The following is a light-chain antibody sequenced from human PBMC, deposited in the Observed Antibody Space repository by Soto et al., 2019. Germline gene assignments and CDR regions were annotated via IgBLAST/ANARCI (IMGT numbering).Light chain of an antibody. CDR2: VAS. Sequence: EVVLTQSPGTLSLFQGERATLSARAMETVGTNYLPWYQHQPGQAPRPLIFVASGRATGIPDRFSGSGSGTEFSLTISRLEPEDSAVYFCHHYGYGADTFGQGTKLEI. J-gene: IGKJ2*01. CDR1: ETVGTNY. V-gene: IGKV3-20*01. CDR3: HHYGYGADT.